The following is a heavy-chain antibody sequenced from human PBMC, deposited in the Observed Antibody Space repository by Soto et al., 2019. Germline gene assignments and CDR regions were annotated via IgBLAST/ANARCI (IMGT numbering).Heavy chain of an antibody. D-gene: IGHD2-2*01. CDR3: ARDHLIMPAHDFFYGSDV. J-gene: IGHJ6*02. Sequence: DVQLKESGGGLVQPGQSLRLSCEVSGFTFSMYSMTWVRQAPGKGLEWVAKIPQDGSDGHYLDSVKGQFTISRDNAKNSVYLQMNSLRADDTAVYYSARDHLIMPAHDFFYGSDVWGQGAKVTDSS. CDR2: IPQDGSDG. CDR1: GFTFSMYS. V-gene: IGHV3-7*03.